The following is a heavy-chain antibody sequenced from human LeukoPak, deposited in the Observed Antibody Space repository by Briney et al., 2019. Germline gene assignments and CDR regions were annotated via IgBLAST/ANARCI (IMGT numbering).Heavy chain of an antibody. CDR2: ISAYNGNT. Sequence: GASVKVSCKASGYTFTSYGISWVRQAPGQGLEWMGWISAYNGNTNYAQKFQGGVTMTTETSTSTAYMELRSLRSDDTAVYYCARDRGRNSGNNYDSSGYYDHWGQGTLVTVSS. CDR3: ARDRGRNSGNNYDSSGYYDH. D-gene: IGHD3-22*01. V-gene: IGHV1-18*01. CDR1: GYTFTSYG. J-gene: IGHJ4*02.